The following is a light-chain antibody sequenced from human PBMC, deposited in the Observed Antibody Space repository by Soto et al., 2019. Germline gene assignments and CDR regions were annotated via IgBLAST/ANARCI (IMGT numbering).Light chain of an antibody. J-gene: IGKJ5*01. CDR3: HHYVHRSPLT. CDR1: PSVSSSY. Sequence: EIVLTQSPCTLSLSPGERATLSCRASPSVSSSYLAWYQQKPGQAARLLIYGASSRATGIPDRFSGSGSGTDFTLTISRLEPEDVALNYCHHYVHRSPLTFGQGTRLEI. V-gene: IGKV3-20*01. CDR2: GAS.